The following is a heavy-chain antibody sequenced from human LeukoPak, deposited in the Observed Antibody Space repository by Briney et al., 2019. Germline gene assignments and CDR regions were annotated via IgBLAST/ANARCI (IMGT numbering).Heavy chain of an antibody. CDR3: AKVNWCSATCADA. CDR1: GFTFSSYW. D-gene: IGHD2-2*01. J-gene: IGHJ4*02. Sequence: GGSLRLSCAASGFTFSSYWMSWVRQAPGKGLEWVANIKQDGSEKYYVDSVKGRFTISRDYSKNTLSLQMNSLRAEDTAVYYCAKVNWCSATCADAWGQGTLVTVSS. CDR2: IKQDGSEK. V-gene: IGHV3-7*05.